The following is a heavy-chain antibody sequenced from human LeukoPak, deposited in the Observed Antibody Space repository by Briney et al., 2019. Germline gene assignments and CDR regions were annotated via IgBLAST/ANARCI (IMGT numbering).Heavy chain of an antibody. CDR3: ARGGSTGWYSFDY. CDR2: ISYDGSNK. D-gene: IGHD6-19*01. J-gene: IGHJ4*02. CDR1: GFTFSDYA. Sequence: PRGSLRLSCAASGFTFSDYAMHWVRQAPGRGLEWVAAISYDGSNKYYADSVKGRFTISRDNSKNSLYLRMNSLRAEDTALYYCARGGSTGWYSFDYWGQGTLVTVSS. V-gene: IGHV3-30-3*01.